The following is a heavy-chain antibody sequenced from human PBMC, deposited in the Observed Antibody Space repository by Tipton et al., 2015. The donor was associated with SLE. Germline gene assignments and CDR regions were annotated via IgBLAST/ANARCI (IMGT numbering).Heavy chain of an antibody. V-gene: IGHV4-4*07. CDR2: IYNDGIS. CDR1: GASFSSYY. CDR3: ARDLGAGGSFDN. J-gene: IGHJ4*02. D-gene: IGHD6-13*01. Sequence: TLSLTCTVSGASFSSYYWSWFRQPAGKGLEWIGRIYNDGISDYNPSLRNRVTMSVDTSKEQFSLNLNSVTAADTAVYYCARDLGAGGSFDNWGQGALVTVSS.